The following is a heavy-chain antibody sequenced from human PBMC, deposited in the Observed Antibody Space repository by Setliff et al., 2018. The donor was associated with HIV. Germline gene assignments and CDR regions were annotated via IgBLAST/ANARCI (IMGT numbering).Heavy chain of an antibody. V-gene: IGHV1-18*01. Sequence: ASVKVSCKASGYTFTSYGISWVRQAPGQGLEWMGWISAYNGNTNYAQKLQGRVTMTTDTSTSTSYMEVRSLRSDDTAVYYCARDLARSSNWYGTLFYVYWGQGTLVTVSS. CDR3: ARDLARSSNWYGTLFYVY. CDR1: GYTFTSYG. J-gene: IGHJ4*02. CDR2: ISAYNGNT. D-gene: IGHD6-13*01.